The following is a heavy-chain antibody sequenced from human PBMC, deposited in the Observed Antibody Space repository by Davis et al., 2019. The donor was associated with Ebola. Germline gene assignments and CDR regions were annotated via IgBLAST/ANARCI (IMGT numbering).Heavy chain of an antibody. CDR1: GFTVSSNY. J-gene: IGHJ5*02. Sequence: GGSLRLSCAASGFTVSSNYMSWVRQAPGKGLEWVSVIYSGGSTYYADSVKGRFTISRHNSKNTLYLQMNSLRAEDTAVYYCARIHCSSTSCYRGGWFDPWGQGTLVTVSS. CDR2: IYSGGST. V-gene: IGHV3-53*04. CDR3: ARIHCSSTSCYRGGWFDP. D-gene: IGHD2-2*02.